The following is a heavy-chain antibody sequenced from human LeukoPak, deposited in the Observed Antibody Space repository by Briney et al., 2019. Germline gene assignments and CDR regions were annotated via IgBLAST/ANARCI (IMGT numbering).Heavy chain of an antibody. Sequence: SVKVSCKASGYIFTSYGISWVRQAPGQGLEWMGGIIPIFGTANYAQKFQGRVTITTDESTSTAYMELSSLRSEDTAVYYCARESYDFWSGKRPYYYYYMDVWGKGTTVTVSS. CDR1: GYIFTSYG. J-gene: IGHJ6*03. D-gene: IGHD3-3*01. CDR3: ARESYDFWSGKRPYYYYYMDV. V-gene: IGHV1-69*05. CDR2: IIPIFGTA.